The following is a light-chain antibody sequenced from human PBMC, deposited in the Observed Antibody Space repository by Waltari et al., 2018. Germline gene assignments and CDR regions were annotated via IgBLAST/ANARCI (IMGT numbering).Light chain of an antibody. CDR3: SSYTTTSSLLVV. J-gene: IGLJ2*01. Sequence: QSALTQPASVSGSPGQSITISCTGTSSAIGRYNYVSWYKHHPGKAPKLMLFDVNNRPSGVSNRFSGSKSVNTASLTISGLQAEDEADYYCSSYTTTSSLLVVFGGGTKLTVL. CDR1: SSAIGRYNY. V-gene: IGLV2-14*03. CDR2: DVN.